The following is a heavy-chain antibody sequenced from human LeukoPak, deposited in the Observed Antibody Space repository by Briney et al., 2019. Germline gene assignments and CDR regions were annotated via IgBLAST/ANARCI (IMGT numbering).Heavy chain of an antibody. CDR3: ARDQKYYYGSGSYGMDV. Sequence: PSETLSLTCTVSGGSISSYYWSWIRQPPGKGLEWIGYIYYSGSTNYNPSLKSRVTISVDTSKNQFSLKLSSVTAADTAVYYCARDQKYYYGSGSYGMDVWGQGTTVTVSS. V-gene: IGHV4-59*01. J-gene: IGHJ6*02. CDR1: GGSISSYY. CDR2: IYYSGST. D-gene: IGHD3-10*01.